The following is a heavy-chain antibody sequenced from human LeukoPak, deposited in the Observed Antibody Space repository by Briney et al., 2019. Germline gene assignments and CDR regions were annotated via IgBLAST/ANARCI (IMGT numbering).Heavy chain of an antibody. D-gene: IGHD4-17*01. CDR3: ARDLHYGDPRGEHDY. Sequence: TGGSLRLSCAVSGFTFSSYSMNWVRQAPGKGLEWVSYISSSSSTIYYADSVKGRFTISRDNAKNSLYLQMNSLRAEDTAVYYCARDLHYGDPRGEHDYWGQGTLVTVSS. V-gene: IGHV3-48*01. J-gene: IGHJ4*02. CDR1: GFTFSSYS. CDR2: ISSSSSTI.